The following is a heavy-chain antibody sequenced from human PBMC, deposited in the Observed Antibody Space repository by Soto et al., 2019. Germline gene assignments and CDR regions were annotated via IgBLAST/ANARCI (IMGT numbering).Heavy chain of an antibody. D-gene: IGHD3-10*01. V-gene: IGHV3-30*03. CDR1: GSNFSNYG. CDR2: ISYHGTYD. Sequence: TGGSLRLSCAASGSNFSNYGIHWVRQVPGKGLEWVAVISYHGTYDHYTDSVRGRFTITKDTSRNQVVLTMTNMDPVDTATYYCAHRNIDTNGEFDYWGQGTLVTVSS. J-gene: IGHJ4*02. CDR3: AHRNIDTNGEFDY.